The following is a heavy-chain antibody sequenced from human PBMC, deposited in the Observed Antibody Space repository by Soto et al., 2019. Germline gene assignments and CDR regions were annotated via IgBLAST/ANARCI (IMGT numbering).Heavy chain of an antibody. J-gene: IGHJ3*02. Sequence: ASVKVSCKASGYTFTSYAMHWVRQAPGQRLEWMGWINAGNGNTKYSQKFQGRVTITRDTSASTAYMELSSLRSEDTAVYYCARDRGPTRLEYDAFDIWGQGTMVTVSS. D-gene: IGHD1-1*01. CDR3: ARDRGPTRLEYDAFDI. CDR2: INAGNGNT. V-gene: IGHV1-3*01. CDR1: GYTFTSYA.